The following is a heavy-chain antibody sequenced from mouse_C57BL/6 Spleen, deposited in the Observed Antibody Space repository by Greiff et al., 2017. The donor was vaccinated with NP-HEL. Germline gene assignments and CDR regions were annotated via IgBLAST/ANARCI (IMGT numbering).Heavy chain of an antibody. CDR3: ARGGYGSSPYAMDY. CDR2: IYPGDGDT. J-gene: IGHJ4*01. V-gene: IGHV1-80*01. CDR1: GYAFSSYW. D-gene: IGHD1-1*01. Sequence: VQLQQSGAELVKPGASVKISCKASGYAFSSYWMNWVKQRPGKGLEWIGQIYPGDGDTNYNGKFKGKATLTADKSSSTAYMQLSSLTSEDSAVYFCARGGYGSSPYAMDYWGQGTSVTVSS.